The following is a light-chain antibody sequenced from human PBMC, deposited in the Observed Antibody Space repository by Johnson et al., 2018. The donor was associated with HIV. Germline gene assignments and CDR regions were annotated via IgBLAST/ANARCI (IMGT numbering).Light chain of an antibody. Sequence: QSVLTQPPSVSAAPGQKVTISCSGSSSNIGNNYVSWYQQLSGTAPKLLIYDNNKRPSGIPDRLSGSKSGTSATLGITGLQTGDEADYYCGTWDSSLSAHYVFGTGTKVTVL. CDR2: DNN. CDR1: SSNIGNNY. J-gene: IGLJ1*01. V-gene: IGLV1-51*01. CDR3: GTWDSSLSAHYV.